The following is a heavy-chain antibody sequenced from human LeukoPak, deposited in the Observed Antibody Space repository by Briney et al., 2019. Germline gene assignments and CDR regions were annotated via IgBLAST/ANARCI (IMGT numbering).Heavy chain of an antibody. CDR2: ISAYNGNT. CDR3: ARSIHCSSTSCYRGYYGMDV. J-gene: IGHJ6*02. D-gene: IGHD2-2*01. V-gene: IGHV1-18*01. Sequence: AASVKVSCKASGYTFTSYGISWVRQAPGQGLEWMGWISAYNGNTNYAQKLQGRVTMTTDTSTSTAYMELRSLRSDDTAVYYCARSIHCSSTSCYRGYYGMDVWGQGTTVTVSS. CDR1: GYTFTSYG.